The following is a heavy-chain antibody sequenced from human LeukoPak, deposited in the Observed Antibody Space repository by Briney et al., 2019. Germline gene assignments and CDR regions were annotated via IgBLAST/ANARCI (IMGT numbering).Heavy chain of an antibody. J-gene: IGHJ6*04. CDR2: IYHSGST. V-gene: IGHV4-38-2*02. CDR1: GYSISSGYY. CDR3: ARDLRVEVPGGYSYYGSGSYGPYYYYGMDV. D-gene: IGHD3-10*01. Sequence: PSETLSLTCAVSGYSISSGYYWGWIRQPPGKGLEWIGSIYHSGSTYYNPSLKRRVTISVDTSKNQFSLKLSSVTAADTAVYYCARDLRVEVPGGYSYYGSGSYGPYYYYGMDVWGKGTTVTVSS.